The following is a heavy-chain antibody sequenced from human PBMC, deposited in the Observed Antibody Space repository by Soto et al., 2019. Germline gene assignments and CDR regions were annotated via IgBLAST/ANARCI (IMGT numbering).Heavy chain of an antibody. CDR3: ARVRRNYFNY. CDR1: GGSISSGGYS. V-gene: IGHV4-30-2*05. CDR2: IYYSGST. Sequence: SETLSLTCAVSGGSISSGGYSWSWIRQPPGKGLEWIGYIYYSGSTYYNPSLKSRVTISVDTSKNQFSLKLSSVTAADTAVYYCARVRRNYFNYWGQGTLVTVSS. J-gene: IGHJ4*02.